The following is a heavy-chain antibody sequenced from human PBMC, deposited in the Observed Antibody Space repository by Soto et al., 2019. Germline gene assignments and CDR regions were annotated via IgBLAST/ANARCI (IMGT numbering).Heavy chain of an antibody. D-gene: IGHD2-21*01. V-gene: IGHV4-31*03. CDR2: IYYSGTT. J-gene: IGHJ6*02. CDR3: AASCVGCGGFNYYGMDV. CDR1: GGSISSGGYY. Sequence: QVQLQESGPGLVKPSQTLSLTCTVSGGSISSGGYYWNWIRQHPGKGLEWIGYIYYSGTTYYNPSPKSRVTISVYTPKTQVSLKLSSVTAADTAVYYCAASCVGCGGFNYYGMDVWGQGTTVTVSS.